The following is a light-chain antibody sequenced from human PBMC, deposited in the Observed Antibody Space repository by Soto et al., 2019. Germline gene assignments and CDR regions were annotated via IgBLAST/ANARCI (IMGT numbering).Light chain of an antibody. V-gene: IGLV2-14*03. Sequence: HSALTQPASVSGSPGQSITISCTGTSSDVGGYNYVSWYQQHPGKVPRLIIYDVFNRPSGVSTRFSGAKSGNTASLTISGLQTEDEADYYCCSYTNTITRVFGTGTKLTVL. J-gene: IGLJ1*01. CDR2: DVF. CDR3: CSYTNTITRV. CDR1: SSDVGGYNY.